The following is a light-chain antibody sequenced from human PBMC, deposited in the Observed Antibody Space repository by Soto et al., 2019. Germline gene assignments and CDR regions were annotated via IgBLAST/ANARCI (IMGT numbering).Light chain of an antibody. Sequence: QSVLTQPPSASGTPGQRVTISCSGSSSNIGSNTVNWYQQRPGTAPKLLIYSNNQRPSGVPDRFSGSKSGTSASLAISGLQSEDEADYYCAARDDSLNGLVFGGGTKLTVL. J-gene: IGLJ2*01. CDR1: SSNIGSNT. CDR3: AARDDSLNGLV. V-gene: IGLV1-44*01. CDR2: SNN.